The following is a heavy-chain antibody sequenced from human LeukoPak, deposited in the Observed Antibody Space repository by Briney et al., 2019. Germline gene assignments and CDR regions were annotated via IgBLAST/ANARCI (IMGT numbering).Heavy chain of an antibody. CDR3: ARDETGTGYYYYGMDV. J-gene: IGHJ6*02. CDR1: GFTFSSYA. D-gene: IGHD2-8*02. V-gene: IGHV3-30*04. CDR2: ISYDGSNK. Sequence: GGSLRLSCAASGFTFSSYAMHWVRQAPGKGLEWVAVISYDGSNKYYADSVKGRCTISRDNSKNTLYLQMNSLRAEDTAVYYCARDETGTGYYYYGMDVWGQGTTVTVSS.